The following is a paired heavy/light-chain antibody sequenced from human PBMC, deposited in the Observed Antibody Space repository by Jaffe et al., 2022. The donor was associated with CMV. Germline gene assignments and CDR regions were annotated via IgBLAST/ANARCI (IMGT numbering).Light chain of an antibody. CDR2: KAS. CDR3: QQYNSYVT. J-gene: IGKJ3*01. V-gene: IGKV1-5*03. Sequence: DIQMTQSPSTLSASVGDRVTITCWASQSISIWLAWYQQKPGKAPKLLIYKASNLETGVPSRFSGSGSGTEFTLTISSLQPDDFATYYCQQYNSYVTFGPGTRVDIK. CDR1: QSISIW.
Heavy chain of an antibody. Sequence: QVHLVQSGAEVKKPGASVKLSCKTSGYTFSTYGIHWVRQAPGQRPEWLGWINTGIGTAKYSQNLQGRVTITRDTSASSSYMELTSLTSEDTAVYFCARGHNFHDSSGHIAYWGQGTQVTVSS. CDR1: GYTFSTYG. V-gene: IGHV1-3*04. CDR3: ARGHNFHDSSGHIAY. D-gene: IGHD3-22*01. J-gene: IGHJ4*02. CDR2: INTGIGTA.